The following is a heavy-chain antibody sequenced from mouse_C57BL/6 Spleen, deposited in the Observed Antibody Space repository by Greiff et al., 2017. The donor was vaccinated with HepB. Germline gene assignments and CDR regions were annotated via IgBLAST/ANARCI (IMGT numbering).Heavy chain of an antibody. J-gene: IGHJ4*01. CDR3: ARGLITTVVATKYYYAMDY. CDR1: GFNIKNTY. D-gene: IGHD1-1*01. V-gene: IGHV14-3*01. CDR2: IDPANGNT. Sequence: EVQLQQSVAELVRPGASVKLSCTASGFNIKNTYMHWVKQRPEQGLEWIGRIDPANGNTKYAPKFQGKATITADTSSNTAYLQLSSLTSEDTAIYYCARGLITTVVATKYYYAMDYWGQGTSVTVSS.